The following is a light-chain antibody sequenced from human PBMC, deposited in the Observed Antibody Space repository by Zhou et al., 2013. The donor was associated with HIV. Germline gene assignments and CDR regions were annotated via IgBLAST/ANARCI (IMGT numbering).Light chain of an antibody. CDR1: QSISSW. Sequence: DIQMTQSPSTLSASVGDRVIITCRASQSISSWLAWYQQKPGKSPNLLISKASSLESGVPSRFSGSRSGTEFTLTISSLQPDDFAAYYCQQCHRPYTFGQGTKLEIK. V-gene: IGKV1-5*03. J-gene: IGKJ2*01. CDR2: KAS. CDR3: QQCHRPYT.